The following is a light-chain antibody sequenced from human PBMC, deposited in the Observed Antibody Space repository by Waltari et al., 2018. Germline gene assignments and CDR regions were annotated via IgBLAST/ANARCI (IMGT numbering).Light chain of an antibody. CDR1: QSVGRA. J-gene: IGKJ1*01. CDR3: QRNDRLPVT. CDR2: GAS. V-gene: IGKV3-20*01. Sequence: EIVLTQSPGTLPLSPGERATLSCRASQSVGRALIWYQQKPGQAPRLLIYGASTRATGIPDRFSGSGFGTDFSLTISRLEPEDFAVYYCQRNDRLPVTFGQGTKVEIK.